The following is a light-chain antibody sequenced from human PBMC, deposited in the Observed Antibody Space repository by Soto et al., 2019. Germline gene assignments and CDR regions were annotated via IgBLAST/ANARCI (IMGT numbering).Light chain of an antibody. V-gene: IGLV2-14*03. CDR1: SSDVGGYNF. CDR2: DVT. J-gene: IGLJ2*01. Sequence: QSALTQPASVSGSPGQSITISCTGTSSDVGGYNFVSWYQQYPGKAPKLMIYDVTNRPSGVSNRFSGSKSGNTASLTISGLQAEDEPDYYCSSYARSNTLLFGGGTQLTVL. CDR3: SSYARSNTLL.